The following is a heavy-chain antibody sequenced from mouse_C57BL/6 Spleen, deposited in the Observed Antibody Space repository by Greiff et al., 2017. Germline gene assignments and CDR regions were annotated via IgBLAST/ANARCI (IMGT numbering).Heavy chain of an antibody. Sequence: VQLKQSGPELVKPGASVKISCKASGYTFTDYYMNWVKQSHGKSLEWIGDINPNNGGTSYNQKFKGKATLTVDKSSSTAYMELRSLTSEDSAVYYCARATVYYFDYWGQGTTLTVSS. D-gene: IGHD1-1*01. CDR1: GYTFTDYY. CDR3: ARATVYYFDY. CDR2: INPNNGGT. J-gene: IGHJ2*01. V-gene: IGHV1-26*01.